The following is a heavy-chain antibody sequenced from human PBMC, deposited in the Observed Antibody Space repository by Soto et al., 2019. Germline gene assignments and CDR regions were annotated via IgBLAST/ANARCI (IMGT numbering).Heavy chain of an antibody. D-gene: IGHD3-3*01. V-gene: IGHV4-30-4*01. CDR2: IYYSGST. CDR3: ARDQTSDFWSGPGYHHWFDP. Sequence: PSETLSLTCTVSGGSISSGDYYWSRIRQPPGKGLEWIGYIYYSGSTYYNPSLKSRVTISVDTSKNQFSLKLSSVTAADTAVYYCARDQTSDFWSGPGYHHWFDPWGQGTLVTVSS. J-gene: IGHJ5*02. CDR1: GGSISSGDYY.